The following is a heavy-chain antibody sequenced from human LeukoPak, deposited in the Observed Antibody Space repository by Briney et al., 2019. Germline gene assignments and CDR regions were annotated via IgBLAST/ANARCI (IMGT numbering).Heavy chain of an antibody. CDR2: IYPGDSDT. CDR3: ARSAYTAMIKLPFDY. CDR1: GYSFTSYW. Sequence: GESLKISCKGSGYSFTSYWIGWVRQMPGKGLEWMGTIYPGDSDTRYSPSFQGQVTISADKSISTAYLQWSSLKASDTAMYYCARSAYTAMIKLPFDYWGQGTLVTVSS. J-gene: IGHJ4*02. D-gene: IGHD5-18*01. V-gene: IGHV5-51*01.